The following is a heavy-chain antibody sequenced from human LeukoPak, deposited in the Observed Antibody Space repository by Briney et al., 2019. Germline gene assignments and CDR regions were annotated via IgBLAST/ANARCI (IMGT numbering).Heavy chain of an antibody. D-gene: IGHD1-26*01. CDR1: GGSISSSSYY. V-gene: IGHV4-39*07. Sequence: SETLSLTCTVSGGSISSSSYYWGWIRQPPGKGLEWIGSIYYSGSTYYNPSLKSRVTISVDTSKNQFSLKLSSVTAADTAVYYCARDKTSTWEYNWFDPWGQGTLVTVSS. CDR2: IYYSGST. CDR3: ARDKTSTWEYNWFDP. J-gene: IGHJ5*02.